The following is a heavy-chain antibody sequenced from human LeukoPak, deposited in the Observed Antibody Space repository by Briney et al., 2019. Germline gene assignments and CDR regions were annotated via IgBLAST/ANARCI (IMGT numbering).Heavy chain of an antibody. CDR2: INSDGSST. Sequence: GGSLRLSCAASGFTFSSYWMHWVRQAPGKGLVWVSRINSDGSSTSYADSVKGRFTISRDNAKNTLYLQMNSLRAEDTAVYYCARDSTMIVNYWYFDLWGRGTLVSVSS. J-gene: IGHJ2*01. CDR1: GFTFSSYW. D-gene: IGHD3-22*01. V-gene: IGHV3-74*01. CDR3: ARDSTMIVNYWYFDL.